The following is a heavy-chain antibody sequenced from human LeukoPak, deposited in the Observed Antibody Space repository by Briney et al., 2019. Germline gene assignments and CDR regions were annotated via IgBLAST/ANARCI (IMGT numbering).Heavy chain of an antibody. CDR3: ARPLTILRGVVTSSDY. V-gene: IGHV5-51*01. CDR2: IYPGDSDT. D-gene: IGHD3-10*01. Sequence: PGESLQISCQGSGCTFTNYWIGWVRRMPGKGLEGMGIIYPGDSDTRYSPSFQGQVTISADKFISTAYLQWSSLKASDTAMYYCARPLTILRGVVTSSDYWGQGTLVTVSS. CDR1: GCTFTNYW. J-gene: IGHJ4*02.